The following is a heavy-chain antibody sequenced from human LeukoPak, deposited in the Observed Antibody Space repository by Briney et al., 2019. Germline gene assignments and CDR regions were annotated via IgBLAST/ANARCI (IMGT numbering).Heavy chain of an antibody. CDR1: GGSFSGYY. CDR2: INHSGST. J-gene: IGHJ4*02. CDR3: ARGPSRRFLEWLFTSGFDY. V-gene: IGHV4-34*01. D-gene: IGHD3-3*01. Sequence: PSETLSLTCAVCGGSFSGYYWSWIRQPPGKGLEWIGEINHSGSTNYNPSLKSRVTISVDTSKNQFSLKLSSVTAADTAVYYCARGPSRRFLEWLFTSGFDYWGQGTLVTVSS.